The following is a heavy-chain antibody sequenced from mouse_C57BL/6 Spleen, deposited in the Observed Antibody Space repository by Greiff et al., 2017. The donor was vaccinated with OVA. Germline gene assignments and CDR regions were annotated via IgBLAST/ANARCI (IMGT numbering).Heavy chain of an antibody. CDR2: INYDGSST. V-gene: IGHV5-16*01. D-gene: IGHD1-1*01. J-gene: IGHJ2*01. Sequence: EVKLVESEGGLVQPGSSMKLSCTASGFTFSDYYMAWVRQVPEKGLEWVANINYDGSSTYYLDSLKSRFIISRDNAKNILYLQMSSLKSEDTATYYCAREDYYGSTHYFDYWGQGTTLTVSS. CDR3: AREDYYGSTHYFDY. CDR1: GFTFSDYY.